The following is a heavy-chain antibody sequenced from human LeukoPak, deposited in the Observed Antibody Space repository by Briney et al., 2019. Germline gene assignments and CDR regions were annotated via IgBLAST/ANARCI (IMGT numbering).Heavy chain of an antibody. CDR2: IYHTGST. V-gene: IGHV4-38-2*01. D-gene: IGHD1-26*01. CDR3: ARGVAATNWQCYMDA. CDR1: GDSIFSDYF. J-gene: IGHJ6*03. Sequence: SETLSHTCSVSGDSIFSDYFWGWIRQPPGKGLEWIGSIYHTGSTFYNPSLKSRVTTSLDTSNNQFSLKLSSVTAADTAVYYCARGVAATNWQCYMDAWGRGTTVSVSS.